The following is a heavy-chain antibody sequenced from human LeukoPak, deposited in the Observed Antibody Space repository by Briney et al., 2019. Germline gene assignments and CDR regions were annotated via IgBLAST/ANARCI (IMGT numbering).Heavy chain of an antibody. CDR1: GGTFSSYA. CDR2: IIPILGIA. Sequence: ASVKVSCKASGGTFSSYAISWVRQAPGQGLEWMGRIIPILGIANYAQKFQGRVTITADKSTSTAYMELSSLRSEDTAVYYCARDLEYYDSSGYNGGAFDIWGQGTMVTVSS. V-gene: IGHV1-69*04. CDR3: ARDLEYYDSSGYNGGAFDI. J-gene: IGHJ3*02. D-gene: IGHD3-22*01.